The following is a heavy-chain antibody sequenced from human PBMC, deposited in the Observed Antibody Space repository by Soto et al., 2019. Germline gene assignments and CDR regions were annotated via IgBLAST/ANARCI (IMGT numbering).Heavy chain of an antibody. V-gene: IGHV4-31*03. D-gene: IGHD3-3*01. Sequence: SETLSLTCTVSGGSISSGGYYWSWIRQHPGKGLEWIGYIYYSGSTYYNPSLKSRDTISVDTSKNQFSLKLSSVTAADTAVYYCARIRTIYYYMDVWGKGTTVTVSS. CDR2: IYYSGST. J-gene: IGHJ6*03. CDR3: ARIRTIYYYMDV. CDR1: GGSISSGGYY.